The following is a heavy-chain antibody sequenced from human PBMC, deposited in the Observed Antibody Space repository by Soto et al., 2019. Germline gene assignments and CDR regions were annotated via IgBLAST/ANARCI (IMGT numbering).Heavy chain of an antibody. V-gene: IGHV3-30*18. Sequence: GGSLRLSFAASGFTFSSYGMHWVRQAPGKGLEWVAVISYDGSNKYYADSVKGRFTISRDNSKNTLYLQMNSLRAEDTAVYYCAKDPGLSYYFDYWGQGTLVTVSS. CDR3: AKDPGLSYYFDY. CDR2: ISYDGSNK. J-gene: IGHJ4*02. CDR1: GFTFSSYG.